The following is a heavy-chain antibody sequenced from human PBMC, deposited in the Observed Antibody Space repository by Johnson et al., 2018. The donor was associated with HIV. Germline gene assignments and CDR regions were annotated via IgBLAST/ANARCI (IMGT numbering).Heavy chain of an antibody. J-gene: IGHJ3*02. CDR3: AKAMSPMVRGNI. CDR2: IKSKTDGGTT. V-gene: IGHV3-15*01. CDR1: GFTFSNAW. D-gene: IGHD3-10*01. Sequence: EVQLVESGGGLVKPGGSLRLSCAASGFTFSNAWMSWVRQAPGKGLEWVGRIKSKTDGGTTDYAAPVKGRFTISRDNSKNTLYLQMNSLRAEDTAVYYCAKAMSPMVRGNIWGQGTMVTVSS.